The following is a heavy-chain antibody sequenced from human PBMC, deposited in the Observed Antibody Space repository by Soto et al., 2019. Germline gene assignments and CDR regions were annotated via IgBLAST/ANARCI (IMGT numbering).Heavy chain of an antibody. J-gene: IGHJ4*02. D-gene: IGHD6-19*01. CDR2: IYYSGST. V-gene: IGHV4-31*03. CDR3: SGTVAGTPRLDY. CDR1: GGSISSGGYY. Sequence: PSETLSLTCTVSGGSISSGGYYWSWIRQHPGKGLEWIGYIYYSGSTYYNPSLKSRVTISVDTSKNQFSLKLSSVTAADTAVYYCSGTVAGTPRLDYWGQGTLVTVSS.